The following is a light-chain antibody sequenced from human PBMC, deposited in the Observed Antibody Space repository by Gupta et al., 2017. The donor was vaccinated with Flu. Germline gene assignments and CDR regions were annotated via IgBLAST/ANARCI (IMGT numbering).Light chain of an antibody. CDR2: DDT. Sequence: GGNKIGGYSVHWYQKKPGQAPVLVLYDDTNRPSGIPERFSGSNSGNTATLTVSRVEVGDEADYFCQMWDSGTDHRTFGGGTRLAVL. J-gene: IGLJ2*01. CDR3: QMWDSGTDHRT. V-gene: IGLV3-21*02. CDR1: KIGGYS.